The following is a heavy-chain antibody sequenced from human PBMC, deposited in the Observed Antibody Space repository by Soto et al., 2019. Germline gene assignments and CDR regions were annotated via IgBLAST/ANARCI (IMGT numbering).Heavy chain of an antibody. J-gene: IGHJ1*01. D-gene: IGHD2-21*02. Sequence: EVQLLESGGGLVQPGGSLRLSCAASGFTFSSYAMSWVRQAPGKGLEWVSAISGSGGSTYYADSVKGRFTISRDNSKNTLYLQMNSLRAEDTAVYYCAKDDCGGACYPPTGYFQHWGQGTLVTVSS. V-gene: IGHV3-23*01. CDR3: AKDDCGGACYPPTGYFQH. CDR1: GFTFSSYA. CDR2: ISGSGGST.